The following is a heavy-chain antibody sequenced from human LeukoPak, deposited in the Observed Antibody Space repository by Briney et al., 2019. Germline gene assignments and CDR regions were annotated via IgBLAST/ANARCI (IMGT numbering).Heavy chain of an antibody. CDR1: GFTFSGFA. Sequence: GGSLRLSCAASGFTFSGFAMTWVRQAPGKGLEWVSSIGSDYKTHYSESVKGRFTFSRDNSKNTLYLQMNSLRAEDTAVYYCAKDHLTGDPGWYFDLWGRGALVTVSS. CDR3: AKDHLTGDPGWYFDL. J-gene: IGHJ2*01. D-gene: IGHD7-27*01. V-gene: IGHV3-23*01. CDR2: IGSDYKT.